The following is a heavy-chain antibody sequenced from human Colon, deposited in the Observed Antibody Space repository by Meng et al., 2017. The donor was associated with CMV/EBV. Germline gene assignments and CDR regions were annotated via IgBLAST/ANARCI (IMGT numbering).Heavy chain of an antibody. D-gene: IGHD2-2*01. V-gene: IGHV3-48*04. CDR1: GFTFSDYN. CDR3: ARAPYCSSTSCAGGYFDY. CDR2: ISMSSSVI. Sequence: GGSLRLSCESSGFTFSDYNFNWVRQAPGKGLEWLSYISMSSSVIYYADSVKGRFTISRDNAKNSLYLQMNSLRAEDTALYYCARAPYCSSTSCAGGYFDYWGQGTLVTVSS. J-gene: IGHJ4*02.